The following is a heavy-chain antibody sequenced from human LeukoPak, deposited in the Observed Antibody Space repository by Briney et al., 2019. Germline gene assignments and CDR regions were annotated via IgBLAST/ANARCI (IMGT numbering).Heavy chain of an antibody. CDR3: ARAPIVATFFDY. V-gene: IGHV4-30-4*01. J-gene: IGHJ4*02. CDR2: IYYSGST. Sequence: SQTLSLTCTVSGGSISSGDYYWSWIRQPPGKGLEWVGYIYYSGSTYYNPSLKSRVTISVDTSKNQFSLKLSSVTAADTAVYYCARAPIVATFFDYWAREPLVTVSS. D-gene: IGHD5-12*01. CDR1: GGSISSGDYY.